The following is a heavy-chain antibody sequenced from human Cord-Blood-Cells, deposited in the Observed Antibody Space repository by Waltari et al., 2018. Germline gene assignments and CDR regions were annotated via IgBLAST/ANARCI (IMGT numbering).Heavy chain of an antibody. Sequence: QVQLQESGPGLVKPSETLSLTCTVSGGSISSYYWSWIRQPPRKGLEWIGYIYYSGSTNYNPSLKSRVTISVDTSKNQFSLKLSSVTAADTAVYYCARLAAGYSGYDFDYWGQGTLVTVSS. CDR1: GGSISSYY. D-gene: IGHD5-12*01. CDR3: ARLAAGYSGYDFDY. V-gene: IGHV4-59*01. CDR2: IYYSGST. J-gene: IGHJ4*02.